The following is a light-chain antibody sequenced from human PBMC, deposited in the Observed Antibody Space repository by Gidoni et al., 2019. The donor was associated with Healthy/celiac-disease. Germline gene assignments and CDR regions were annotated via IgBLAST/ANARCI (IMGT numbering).Light chain of an antibody. Sequence: QSALPQPHSASGSPGKSVNISCTGTSSDVVGYNYVSWYQQHPGKAPKLMIYEVSKRPSGVPDRYSGSKSGNTASLTVSGLQAEDEADYYCSSYAGSNNFVVFGGGTKLTVL. CDR3: SSYAGSNNFVV. CDR1: SSDVVGYNY. CDR2: EVS. J-gene: IGLJ2*01. V-gene: IGLV2-8*01.